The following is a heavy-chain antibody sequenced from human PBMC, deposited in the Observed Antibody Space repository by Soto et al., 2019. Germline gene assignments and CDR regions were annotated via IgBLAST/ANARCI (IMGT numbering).Heavy chain of an antibody. CDR1: GFTFSSYA. Sequence: GGSLRLSCAASGFTFSSYAMSWVRQAPGKGLEWVSAISGSGGSTYYADSVKGRFTISRDNSKNTLYLQMNSLRAEDTAVYYCAKLTKYDFWSPYPPLDVWGQGTTVTVSS. J-gene: IGHJ6*02. CDR2: ISGSGGST. V-gene: IGHV3-23*01. CDR3: AKLTKYDFWSPYPPLDV. D-gene: IGHD3-3*01.